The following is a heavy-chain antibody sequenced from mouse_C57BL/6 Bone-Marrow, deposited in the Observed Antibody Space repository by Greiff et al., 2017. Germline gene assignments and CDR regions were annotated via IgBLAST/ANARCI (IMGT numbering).Heavy chain of an antibody. CDR2: IWTGGGV. Sequence: VKLMESGPGLVAPSQSLSITCPVSGFSLTSYAISWVRQPPGKGLAWLGVIWTGGGVHYNSALKSKLSISKDNAKSQVFVKMNSLQTNNTARYYSARNYDYWGQGTTLTVSS. J-gene: IGHJ2*01. CDR1: GFSLTSYA. V-gene: IGHV2-9-1*01. CDR3: ARNYDY.